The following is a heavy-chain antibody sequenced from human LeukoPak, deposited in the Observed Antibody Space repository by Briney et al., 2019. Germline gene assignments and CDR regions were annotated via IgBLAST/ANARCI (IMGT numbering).Heavy chain of an antibody. CDR2: IYYSGST. Sequence: SETLSLICTVSGYSISSDYYWGWIRQPPGKGLEWIGSIYYSGSTYYNPSLKSRVTISVDTSKNQFSLKLSSVTAADTAVYYCARGRSYFDYWGQGTLVTVSS. J-gene: IGHJ4*02. V-gene: IGHV4-38-2*02. CDR1: GYSISSDYY. CDR3: ARGRSYFDY.